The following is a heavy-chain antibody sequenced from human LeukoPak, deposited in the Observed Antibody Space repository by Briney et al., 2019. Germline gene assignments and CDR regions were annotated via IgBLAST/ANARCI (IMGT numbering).Heavy chain of an antibody. CDR3: ARGYSSGWPPDY. V-gene: IGHV3-21*01. Sequence: GGSLRLSCAASGLTFSSYSMNWVRQAPGKGLEWVSSISSSSSYIYYADSVKGRFTISRDNAKNSLYLQMNSLRAEDTAVYYCARGYSSGWPPDYWGQGTLVTVSS. D-gene: IGHD6-19*01. CDR2: ISSSSSYI. J-gene: IGHJ4*02. CDR1: GLTFSSYS.